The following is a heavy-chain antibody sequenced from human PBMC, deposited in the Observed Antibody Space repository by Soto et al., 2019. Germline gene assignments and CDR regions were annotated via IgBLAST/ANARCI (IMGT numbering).Heavy chain of an antibody. CDR3: AKDPLVPVASYYYGMDV. D-gene: IGHD2-2*01. CDR2: MGGSGDST. V-gene: IGHV3-23*01. Sequence: GGSLRLSCAASGFTFRSYAMSWVRQAPGKGLQWVSAMGGSGDSTFYADSVKGRFTISRDNSKNTLFLQMNRVRAEDTAVYYCAKDPLVPVASYYYGMDVWGQGTTVTVSS. CDR1: GFTFRSYA. J-gene: IGHJ6*02.